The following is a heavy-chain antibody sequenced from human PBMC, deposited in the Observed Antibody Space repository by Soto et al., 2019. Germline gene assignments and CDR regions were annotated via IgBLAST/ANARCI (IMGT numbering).Heavy chain of an antibody. J-gene: IGHJ6*02. CDR3: ARDREYCSSTSCYAPNYYYYGMDV. V-gene: IGHV4-31*03. D-gene: IGHD2-2*01. CDR2: ISYSGST. Sequence: QVQLQESGPGLVKPSQTLSLTCTVSGGSISSGGYYWSLIRPHPGQGLEWIWNISYSGSTYYTPSLKSRLTISVDTSKHQFSLKLSSVTAADTAVYYCARDREYCSSTSCYAPNYYYYGMDVWGQGTTVTVSS. CDR1: GGSISSGGYY.